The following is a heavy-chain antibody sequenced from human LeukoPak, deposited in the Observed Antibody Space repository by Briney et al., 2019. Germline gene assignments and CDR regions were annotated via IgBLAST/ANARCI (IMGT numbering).Heavy chain of an antibody. CDR1: GFTFSNCA. J-gene: IGHJ4*02. Sequence: AGGSLRLSCAASGFTFSNCAMSWVRQAPGKGLEWVSTISVSGDDTYYADSVKGRFTISRDNSKNTLYLQMNSLRAEDTAVFFCANAFRGSSHYWGQGTLVTVSS. CDR3: ANAFRGSSHY. D-gene: IGHD3-10*01. V-gene: IGHV3-23*01. CDR2: ISVSGDDT.